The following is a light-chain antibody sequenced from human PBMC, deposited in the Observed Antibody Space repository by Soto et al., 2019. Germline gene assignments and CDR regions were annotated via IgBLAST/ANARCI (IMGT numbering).Light chain of an antibody. J-gene: IGKJ2*01. CDR2: KAS. CDR1: QSISSW. CDR3: QQYNSYSPYT. V-gene: IGKV1-5*03. Sequence: DIQMTQSPSTLSASVGNRVTITCRASQSISSWLAWYQQKPGKAPKLLIYKASSLESGVPSRFSGSGSGTEFNLTISGLQPDDFATYYCQQYNSYSPYTFGQGTKLEIK.